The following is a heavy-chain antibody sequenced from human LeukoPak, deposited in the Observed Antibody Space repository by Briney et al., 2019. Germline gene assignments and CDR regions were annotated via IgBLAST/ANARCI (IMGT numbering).Heavy chain of an antibody. CDR2: ITTSGST. Sequence: GESLRLSCAASGLTASHNVNNAMSWVRHAPGKGLEWVSGITTSGSTYYADSVKGRFTISRENSNNTLYLHMDSLRAEDTAVYYCAKAPVWNYYYGLDVWGQGTTVTVSS. V-gene: IGHV3-23*01. J-gene: IGHJ6*02. D-gene: IGHD2-21*01. CDR3: AKAPVWNYYYGLDV. CDR1: GLTASHNVNNA.